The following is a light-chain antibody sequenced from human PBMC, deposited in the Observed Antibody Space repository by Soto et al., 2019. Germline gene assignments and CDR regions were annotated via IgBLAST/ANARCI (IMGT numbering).Light chain of an antibody. V-gene: IGKV3-15*01. CDR1: QHVSSN. CDR3: QQYNNWPYT. CDR2: RAS. J-gene: IGKJ2*01. Sequence: IGMTQSPATLSVSPGGSATLACRASQHVSSNLAWYRQKPGQAPTLLIYRASTRATGITARFSGSGSGTEFNLTIRGLQSEDCSVYYCQQYNNWPYTFGQGTKFEIK.